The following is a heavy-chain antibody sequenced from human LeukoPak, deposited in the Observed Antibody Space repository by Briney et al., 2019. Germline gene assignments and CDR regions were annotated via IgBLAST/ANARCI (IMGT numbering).Heavy chain of an antibody. CDR1: GGSFSGYY. J-gene: IGHJ4*02. V-gene: IGHV4-34*01. D-gene: IGHD3-22*01. CDR2: INHSGST. Sequence: SETLSLTCAVYGGSFSGYYWSWIRQPPGKGLEWIGEINHSGSTNYNPSLKSRVTISVDTSKNQFSLKLSSVTAADTAVYYCARGGFAYYYDSSGYYYFDYWGQGTLVTVSS. CDR3: ARGGFAYYYDSSGYYYFDY.